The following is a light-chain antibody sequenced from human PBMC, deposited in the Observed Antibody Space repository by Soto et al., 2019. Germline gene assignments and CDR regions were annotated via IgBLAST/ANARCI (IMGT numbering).Light chain of an antibody. J-gene: IGLJ2*01. Sequence: QSALTQPPSASGSPGQSVTISCTGTSSDVGGVNYVSWYQQHPGKAPKLMISEVSKRPSGVPDRFSGSKSGNTASLTVSGLQAEDEADYYCSSFAGNNNLVFGGGTKVTVL. CDR3: SSFAGNNNLV. CDR2: EVS. CDR1: SSDVGGVNY. V-gene: IGLV2-8*01.